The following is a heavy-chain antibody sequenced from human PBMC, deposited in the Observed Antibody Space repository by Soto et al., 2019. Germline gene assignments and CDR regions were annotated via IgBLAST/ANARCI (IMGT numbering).Heavy chain of an antibody. J-gene: IGHJ6*02. D-gene: IGHD2-2*01. Sequence: PGGSLRRSCAASGFTFSSHGMHWVRQAPGKGLEWVAFIWYDGSNKYYADSVKGRFTISRDDSGNTLDLQMNSLRAEDTAVYYCARDPGPFCYLCGMDVWGQGTTVTVSS. CDR2: IWYDGSNK. V-gene: IGHV3-33*01. CDR3: ARDPGPFCYLCGMDV. CDR1: GFTFSSHG.